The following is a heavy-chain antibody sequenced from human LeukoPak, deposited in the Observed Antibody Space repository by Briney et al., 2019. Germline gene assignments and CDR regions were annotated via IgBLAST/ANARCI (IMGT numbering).Heavy chain of an antibody. CDR2: INHSGST. Sequence: SETLSLTCAVYGGSFSGYYWSWLRQPPGKGLEWIGEINHSGSTNYNPSLKSRVTISVDTSKNQFSLKLSSVTAADTDVYYCASGVYYYDSTDDWGQGTLVTVSS. V-gene: IGHV4-34*01. CDR1: GGSFSGYY. D-gene: IGHD3-22*01. J-gene: IGHJ4*02. CDR3: ASGVYYYDSTDD.